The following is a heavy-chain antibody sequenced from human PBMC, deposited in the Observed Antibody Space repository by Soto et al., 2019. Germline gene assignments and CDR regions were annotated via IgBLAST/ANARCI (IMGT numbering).Heavy chain of an antibody. CDR3: ARHGLGPFYYYGMDV. V-gene: IGHV4-39*01. CDR2: IYYSGST. J-gene: IGHJ6*02. CDR1: GGSISSSSYY. Sequence: SETLSLTCTVSGGSISSSSYYWGWIRQPPGKGLEWIGSIYYSGSTYYNPSLKSRVTISVDTSKNQFSLKLSSVTAADTAVYYCARHGLGPFYYYGMDVWGQGTKVTVSS.